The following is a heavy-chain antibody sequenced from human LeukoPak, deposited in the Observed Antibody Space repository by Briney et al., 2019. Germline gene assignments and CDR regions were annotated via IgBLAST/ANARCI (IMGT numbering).Heavy chain of an antibody. CDR1: GFTFSSYA. D-gene: IGHD2-21*02. CDR2: ISGSGGST. CDR3: AKPRDSILYYYYYMDV. J-gene: IGHJ6*03. Sequence: PGGSLRLSCAASGFTFSSYAMSWVRQAPGKGLEWVSAISGSGGSTYYADSVKGRFTISRDNSKNTLYLQMNSLRAEDTAVYYCAKPRDSILYYYYYMDVWGKGTTVTVSS. V-gene: IGHV3-23*01.